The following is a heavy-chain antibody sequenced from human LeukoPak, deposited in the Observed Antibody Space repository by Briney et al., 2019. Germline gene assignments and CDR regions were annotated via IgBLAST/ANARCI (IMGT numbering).Heavy chain of an antibody. Sequence: SETLSLTCTVSGGSISSYYWSWIRQPPGKGPEWIGYIYYSGSTNYNPSLKSRVTISVDTSKNQFSLKLSSVTAADTAVYYCARHPAHSSGWYDYWGQGTLVTVSS. CDR2: IYYSGST. J-gene: IGHJ4*02. D-gene: IGHD6-19*01. CDR1: GGSISSYY. CDR3: ARHPAHSSGWYDY. V-gene: IGHV4-59*01.